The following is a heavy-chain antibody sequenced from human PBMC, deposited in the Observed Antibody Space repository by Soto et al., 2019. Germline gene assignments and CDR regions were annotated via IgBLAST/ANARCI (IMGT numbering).Heavy chain of an antibody. CDR2: IRGFSPYT. CDR3: ARDRGYDAHDFYYNAMDV. V-gene: IGHV3-21*01. Sequence: AGGSLRLSCISSGFTFRTYTMNWVRQAPGKGLEWVSGIRGFSPYTFYAESVKGRFTISRDNAKNSLFLQMNSLRAEDTAVYYCARDRGYDAHDFYYNAMDVWGQGTTVTVSS. CDR1: GFTFRTYT. J-gene: IGHJ6*02. D-gene: IGHD2-15*01.